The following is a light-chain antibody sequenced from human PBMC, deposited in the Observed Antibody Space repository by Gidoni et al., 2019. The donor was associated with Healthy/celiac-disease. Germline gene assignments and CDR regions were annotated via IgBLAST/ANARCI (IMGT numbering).Light chain of an antibody. J-gene: IGKJ4*01. Sequence: DIVMTQSPLSLPVTPGEPASLSCRSSQSLLHSNGYNYLDWYLQKPGQSPQLLVYLCSNRASGVPNRFSGSGSGADITLKISRVEAEDVGVYYCMQALQTPLTFXGXTKVEIK. CDR1: QSLLHSNGYNY. CDR2: LCS. CDR3: MQALQTPLT. V-gene: IGKV2-28*01.